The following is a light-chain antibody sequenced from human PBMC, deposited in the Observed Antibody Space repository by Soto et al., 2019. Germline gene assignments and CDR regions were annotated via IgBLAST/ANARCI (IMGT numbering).Light chain of an antibody. V-gene: IGKV3-20*01. CDR3: QQYGSSRGLT. Sequence: EIVLTQSPGTLSLSPGERAPLSCRASQSVSSSYLAWYQQKPGQAPRLLIYGASSRATGIPDRFSGSGSGTDFTLTISRLEPEDFAVYYCQQYGSSRGLTFGGGTKVEIK. J-gene: IGKJ4*01. CDR1: QSVSSSY. CDR2: GAS.